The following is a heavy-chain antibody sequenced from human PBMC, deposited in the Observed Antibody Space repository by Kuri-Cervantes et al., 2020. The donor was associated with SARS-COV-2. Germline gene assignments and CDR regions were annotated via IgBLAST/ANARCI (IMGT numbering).Heavy chain of an antibody. J-gene: IGHJ4*02. CDR1: GFTFSGYS. V-gene: IGHV3-21*01. D-gene: IGHD7-27*01. CDR3: AREEGGELGEAFDY. CDR2: IDSSSYYI. Sequence: GESLKISCAASGFTFSGYSMNWIRQAPGKGLGWVASIDSSSYYIYHADSVKGRLTISRDNAKTSLYLQTNSLKPEDTAVYYCAREEGGELGEAFDYWGQGALVTVSS.